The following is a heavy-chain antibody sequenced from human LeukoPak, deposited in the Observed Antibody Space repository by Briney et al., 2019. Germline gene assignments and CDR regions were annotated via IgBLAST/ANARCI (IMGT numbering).Heavy chain of an antibody. J-gene: IGHJ4*02. Sequence: GGSLRLSCAASGFTFSSYAMSWVRQAPGKGLEWVSAISGSGGSTYYADSVKGRFTISRDNSKNTLYLQMNSLSSDDTAVYYCARGITIIRGVTILLGSLQYWGQGTLVTVSS. CDR3: ARGITIIRGVTILLGSLQY. CDR1: GFTFSSYA. D-gene: IGHD3-10*01. V-gene: IGHV3-23*01. CDR2: ISGSGGST.